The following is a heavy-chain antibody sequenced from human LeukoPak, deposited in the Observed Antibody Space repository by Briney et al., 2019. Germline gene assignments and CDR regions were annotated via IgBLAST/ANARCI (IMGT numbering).Heavy chain of an antibody. J-gene: IGHJ4*02. D-gene: IGHD4-23*01. CDR1: GYTFTSYY. Sequence: EASVKVSFTASGYTFTSYYMHWVRQAPGQGLEWMGILNPSGGSTNNAQKFQGRVTMTRDTSTSTVYMELSSLRSEDTAVYYCARGYGGNSFYFDYWGQGTLVTVSS. CDR2: LNPSGGST. V-gene: IGHV1-46*01. CDR3: ARGYGGNSFYFDY.